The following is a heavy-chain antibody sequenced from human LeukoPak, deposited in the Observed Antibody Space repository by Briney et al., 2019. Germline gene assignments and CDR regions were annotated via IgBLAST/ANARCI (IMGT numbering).Heavy chain of an antibody. CDR2: IYIDGSST. CDR1: GFTFGTYW. V-gene: IGHV3-74*01. Sequence: GGSLRLSCAASGFTFGTYWMHWVRQAPGKGLVWVSRIYIDGSSTNYADSVKGRFTISRDNAKNTLYLEMNSLRAEDTAVYYCARGASARQDSWGQGTLVTVSS. D-gene: IGHD2-2*01. CDR3: ARGASARQDS. J-gene: IGHJ4*02.